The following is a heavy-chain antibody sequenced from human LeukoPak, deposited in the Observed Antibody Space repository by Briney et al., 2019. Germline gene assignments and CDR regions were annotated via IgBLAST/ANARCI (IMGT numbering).Heavy chain of an antibody. CDR3: ARLAPLYSSSWYQSPCDAFDI. J-gene: IGHJ3*02. V-gene: IGHV1-18*01. D-gene: IGHD6-13*01. CDR2: ISAYIGNT. CDR1: GDTFTSYG. Sequence: ASVKVSCKASGDTFTSYGISWVRQAPGQGVEWMGWISAYIGNTNYAQNLQCRVTMTTDTSTSTAYVELRSLRSDDTAVYYCARLAPLYSSSWYQSPCDAFDIWGQGTMVTVSS.